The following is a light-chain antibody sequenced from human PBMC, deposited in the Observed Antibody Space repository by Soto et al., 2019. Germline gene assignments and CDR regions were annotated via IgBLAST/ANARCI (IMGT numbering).Light chain of an antibody. CDR1: SVDIVSYNR. Sequence: QSALTQPASVSGSPGQSITISCTGTSVDIVSYNRVSWYQQHPGKAPKLIIYEVTDRPAGVSNRFSGSKSGNTASLTISGLQAEDEAEYYCSSYTNINTRACVFGTGTKLTVL. CDR3: SSYTNINTRACV. J-gene: IGLJ1*01. CDR2: EVT. V-gene: IGLV2-14*01.